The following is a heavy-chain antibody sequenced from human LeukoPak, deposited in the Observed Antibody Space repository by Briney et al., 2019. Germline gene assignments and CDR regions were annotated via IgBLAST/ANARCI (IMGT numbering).Heavy chain of an antibody. V-gene: IGHV3-30*04. Sequence: PGRSLRLSCAASGFTFSSYAMHWVRQAPGKGLEWVAVIRYDGSNKYYADSVKGRFTISRDNSKNTLYLQMNSLRAEDTAVYYCAKHDLPAALRDYWGQGTLVTVSS. CDR3: AKHDLPAALRDY. J-gene: IGHJ4*02. CDR1: GFTFSSYA. D-gene: IGHD2-2*01. CDR2: IRYDGSNK.